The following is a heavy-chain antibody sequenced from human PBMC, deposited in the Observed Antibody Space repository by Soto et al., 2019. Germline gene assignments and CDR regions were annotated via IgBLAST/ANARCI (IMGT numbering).Heavy chain of an antibody. Sequence: GGSLRLSCAASGFTFSSYWMSWVRQAPGKGLEWVARINQDGSEKYYVDSVKGRFTISRDNAKNSLYLQMNSLRAEDTAVYYCARDYPGGSYYDYWGQGTLVTVSS. CDR1: GFTFSSYW. J-gene: IGHJ4*02. D-gene: IGHD1-26*01. V-gene: IGHV3-7*03. CDR2: INQDGSEK. CDR3: ARDYPGGSYYDY.